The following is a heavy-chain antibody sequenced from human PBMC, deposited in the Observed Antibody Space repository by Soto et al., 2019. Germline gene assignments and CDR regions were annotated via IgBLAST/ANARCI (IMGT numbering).Heavy chain of an antibody. CDR1: GFSLSTSGMC. CDR3: ARMGQYYDILTGYWSGYYFDY. J-gene: IGHJ4*02. V-gene: IGHV2-70*11. CDR2: IDWDDDK. Sequence: SGPTLVNHTQTLTLTCTFSGFSLSTSGMCVSWIRQPPGKALEWLARIDWDDDKYYSTSLKTRLTISKDTSKNQVVLTMTNMDPVDTATYYCARMGQYYDILTGYWSGYYFDYWGQGTLVTVSS. D-gene: IGHD3-9*01.